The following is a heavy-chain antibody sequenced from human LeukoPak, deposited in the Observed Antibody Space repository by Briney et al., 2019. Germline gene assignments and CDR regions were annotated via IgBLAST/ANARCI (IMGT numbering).Heavy chain of an antibody. CDR1: GFTFSSYG. Sequence: GGSLRLSCAASGFTFSSYGMHWVRQAPGKGLEWVAVISYDGSNKNYADSVKGRFTISRDNSKNTLYLQMNSLRAEDTAVYYCAKVYGFWSGFDYWGQGTLVTVSS. V-gene: IGHV3-30*18. D-gene: IGHD3-3*01. CDR3: AKVYGFWSGFDY. J-gene: IGHJ4*02. CDR2: ISYDGSNK.